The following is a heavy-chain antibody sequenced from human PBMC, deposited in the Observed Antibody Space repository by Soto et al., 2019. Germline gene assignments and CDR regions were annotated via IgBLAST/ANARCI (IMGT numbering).Heavy chain of an antibody. J-gene: IGHJ6*02. Sequence: ASVKVSCKASGYTFTSYYMHWVLQAPGQGLEWMGIINPSGGSTSYAQKFQGRVTMTRDTSTSTVYMELSSLRSEDTAVYYCARGSPSWSGHYGMDVWGQGTTVTVSS. CDR3: ARGSPSWSGHYGMDV. D-gene: IGHD3-3*01. V-gene: IGHV1-46*01. CDR2: INPSGGST. CDR1: GYTFTSYY.